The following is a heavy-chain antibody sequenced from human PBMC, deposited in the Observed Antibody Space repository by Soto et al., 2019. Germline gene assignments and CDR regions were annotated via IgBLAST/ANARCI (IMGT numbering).Heavy chain of an antibody. CDR1: GFTVSSDY. CDR3: ARGYGSGSYFLDY. D-gene: IGHD3-10*01. Sequence: HPGGSLRLSCAASGFTVSSDYMSWVRQAPGKGLEWVSVIYSGGSTYYADSVKGRFTISRDNSKNTLYLQMNSLRAEDTAVYYCARGYGSGSYFLDYWGQGTLVTVSS. V-gene: IGHV3-53*01. J-gene: IGHJ4*02. CDR2: IYSGGST.